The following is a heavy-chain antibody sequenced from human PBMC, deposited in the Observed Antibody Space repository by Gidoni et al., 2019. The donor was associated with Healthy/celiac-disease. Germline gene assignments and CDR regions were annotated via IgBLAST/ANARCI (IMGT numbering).Heavy chain of an antibody. D-gene: IGHD1-7*01. CDR1: GFTFSSYS. Sequence: EVQLVESGGGLVQPGGSLRLSCAASGFTFSSYSMNWVRQAPGKGLECVSYISSSSSTIYYADSVKGRFTISRDNAKNSLYLQMNSLRAEDTAVYYCARVQLELRYYYYYGMNVLGQGTTVTVSS. CDR2: ISSSSSTI. J-gene: IGHJ6*02. CDR3: ARVQLELRYYYYYGMNV. V-gene: IGHV3-48*01.